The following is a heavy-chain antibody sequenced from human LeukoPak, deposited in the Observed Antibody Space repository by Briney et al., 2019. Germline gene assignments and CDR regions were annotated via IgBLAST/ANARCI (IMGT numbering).Heavy chain of an antibody. CDR3: AKDYDFWSGPTTY. CDR1: GFTVSSNY. J-gene: IGHJ4*02. D-gene: IGHD3-3*01. V-gene: IGHV3-53*01. Sequence: GGSLRLSCAASGFTVSSNYMSWVRQAPGKGLEWVSVIYSGGSTYYADSVKGRFTISRDNSKNTLHLQMNSLRAEDTAVYYCAKDYDFWSGPTTYWGQGTLVTVSS. CDR2: IYSGGST.